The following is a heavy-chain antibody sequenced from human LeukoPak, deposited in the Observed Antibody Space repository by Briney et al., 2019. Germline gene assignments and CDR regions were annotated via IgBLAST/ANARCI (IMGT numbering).Heavy chain of an antibody. CDR1: GGSFSGYY. CDR3: ARGPRVFDY. CDR2: INHSGST. D-gene: IGHD6-13*01. V-gene: IGHV4-34*01. Sequence: SETLSLTCAAYGGSFSGYYWSWIRQPPGKGLEWIGEINHSGSTNYNPSLKSRVTISVDTSKNQFSLKLSSVTAADTAVYYCARGPRVFDYWGQGTLVTVSS. J-gene: IGHJ4*02.